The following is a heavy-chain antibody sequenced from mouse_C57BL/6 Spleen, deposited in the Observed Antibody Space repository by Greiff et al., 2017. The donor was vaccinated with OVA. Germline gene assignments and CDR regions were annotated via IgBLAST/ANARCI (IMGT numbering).Heavy chain of an antibody. V-gene: IGHV1-55*01. CDR2: IYPGSGST. J-gene: IGHJ4*01. Sequence: VQLKQPGAELVKPGASVKMSCKASGYTFTSYWITWVKQRPGQGLEWIGDIYPGSGSTNYNEKFKSKATLTVDTSSSTAYMQLSSLTSEDSAVYYCARRGIYYDYDEAMDYWGQGTSVTVSS. CDR3: ARRGIYYDYDEAMDY. D-gene: IGHD2-4*01. CDR1: GYTFTSYW.